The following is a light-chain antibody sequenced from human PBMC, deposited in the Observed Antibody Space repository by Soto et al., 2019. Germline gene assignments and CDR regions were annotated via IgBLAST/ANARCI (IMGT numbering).Light chain of an antibody. V-gene: IGKV1-9*01. J-gene: IGKJ4*01. CDR1: QGISSY. CDR3: QQLNSYPLT. CDR2: AAS. Sequence: DIQLTQSPSFLSASVGDRVTITCRASQGISSYLAWYQQKPGKAPKLLIYAASTLQSGVPSRFSGSGSGTDFTLTISGLQPVDFATYYCQQLNSYPLTFGGGTKVEIK.